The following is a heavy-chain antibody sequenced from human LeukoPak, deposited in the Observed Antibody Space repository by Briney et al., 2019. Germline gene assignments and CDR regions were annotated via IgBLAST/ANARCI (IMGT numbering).Heavy chain of an antibody. Sequence: PSETLSLTCTVSGGSISSGGYYWSWIRQHPGKGLEWFGYIYYSGSTYYNPSLKSRVTISVDTSKNQFSLKLSSVTAADTAVYYCASNRLLLWFGEPSPGWFDPWGQGTLVTVSS. CDR2: IYYSGST. J-gene: IGHJ5*02. CDR1: GGSISSGGYY. V-gene: IGHV4-31*03. CDR3: ASNRLLLWFGEPSPGWFDP. D-gene: IGHD3-10*01.